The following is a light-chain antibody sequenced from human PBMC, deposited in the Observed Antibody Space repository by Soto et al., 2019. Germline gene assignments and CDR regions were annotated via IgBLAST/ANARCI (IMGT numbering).Light chain of an antibody. CDR3: QQYGSSRT. V-gene: IGKV3-20*01. CDR1: QSVSSSY. CDR2: GAS. J-gene: IGKJ2*01. Sequence: EIVLTQSPGTLSLSPGETATLSCRASQSVSSSYLAWYQQKPGQAPRLLIYGASSRATGVPDRFSGSGSGTDFTLTISRLEPEDFAVYYCQQYGSSRTFGQGTNLEIK.